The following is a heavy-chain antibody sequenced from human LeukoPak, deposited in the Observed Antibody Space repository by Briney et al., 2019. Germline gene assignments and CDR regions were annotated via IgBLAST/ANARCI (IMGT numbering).Heavy chain of an antibody. CDR1: GFTFSSYG. D-gene: IGHD6-6*01. J-gene: IGHJ4*02. Sequence: GGSLRLSCAASGFTFSSYGMHWVRQAPGKGLEWVAFIRYDGSNKYYADSVKGRFTISRDNSKNTLYLQMNSLRAEDTAVYYCAKVLEYSSSHRLFDYWGQGTMVTVSS. CDR3: AKVLEYSSSHRLFDY. V-gene: IGHV3-30*02. CDR2: IRYDGSNK.